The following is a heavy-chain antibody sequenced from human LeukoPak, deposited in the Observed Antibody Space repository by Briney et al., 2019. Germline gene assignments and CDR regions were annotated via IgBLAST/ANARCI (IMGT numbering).Heavy chain of an antibody. J-gene: IGHJ6*03. Sequence: PSETLSLTCTVSGGSISSGSYYWSWIRQPAGKGLEWIGRIYTSGSTNYNPSLKSRVTISVDTSKNQFSLKLSSVTAADTAVYYCARGEGLFYYYYMDVWGKGTTVTVSS. V-gene: IGHV4-61*02. D-gene: IGHD2-15*01. CDR3: ARGEGLFYYYYMDV. CDR1: GGSISSGSYY. CDR2: IYTSGST.